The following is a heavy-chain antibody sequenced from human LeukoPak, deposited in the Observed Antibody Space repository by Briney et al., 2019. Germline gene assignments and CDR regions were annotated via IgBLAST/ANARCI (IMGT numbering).Heavy chain of an antibody. CDR1: GFTFRSNT. CDR2: ISSNGGST. CDR3: VKEDRKSGYDPLDY. J-gene: IGHJ4*02. D-gene: IGHD5-12*01. V-gene: IGHV3-64D*06. Sequence: PGGSLRLSCSASGFTFRSNTMHWVRQAPGRGLESVSGISSNGGSTYYADSVKGRSTISRDNSKNTLYLQMSSLRAEDTAVYYCVKEDRKSGYDPLDYWGQGTLVTVSS.